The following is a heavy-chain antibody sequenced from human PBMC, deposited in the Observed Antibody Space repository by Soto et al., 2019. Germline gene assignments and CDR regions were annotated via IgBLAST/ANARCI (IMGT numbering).Heavy chain of an antibody. J-gene: IGHJ6*02. CDR3: APTRCLFAVVNKSYYYGMDV. CDR1: GGSISSSSYY. Sequence: PSETLSLTCTVSGGSISSSSYYWGWIRQPPGKGLEWIGSIYYSGSTYYNPSLKSRVTISVDTSKNQFSLKLSSVTAADTAVYYCAPTRCLFAVVNKSYYYGMDVWGQGTTVTVSS. CDR2: IYYSGST. V-gene: IGHV4-39*01. D-gene: IGHD3-3*01.